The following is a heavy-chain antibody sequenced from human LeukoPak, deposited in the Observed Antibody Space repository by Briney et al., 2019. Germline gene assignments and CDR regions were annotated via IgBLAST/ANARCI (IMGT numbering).Heavy chain of an antibody. V-gene: IGHV1-2*02. J-gene: IGHJ3*02. CDR2: INPNSGGT. CDR1: GNTFSGYY. Sequence: ASVKVSCKASGNTFSGYYLHWVRQAPGQGLEWMGWINPNSGGTNYAQKFQGRLTMTSDTSTSTVYMELSSLRSEDTAVYYCARSSAYYNEADMWGQGTMVTVSS. D-gene: IGHD3-9*01. CDR3: ARSSAYYNEADM.